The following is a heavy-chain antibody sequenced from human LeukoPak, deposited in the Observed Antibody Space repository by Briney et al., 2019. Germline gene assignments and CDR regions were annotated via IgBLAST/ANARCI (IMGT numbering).Heavy chain of an antibody. V-gene: IGHV4-61*08. Sequence: SETLSLTCTVSGGSISSGGYYWSWIRQHPGKGLEWIGYIYYSGSTYYNPSLKSRVTISVDTSKNQFSLKLSSVTAADTAVYYCARDAYYYDSSGYYRVFDYWGQGTLVTVSS. CDR2: IYYSGST. D-gene: IGHD3-22*01. J-gene: IGHJ4*02. CDR1: GGSISSGGYY. CDR3: ARDAYYYDSSGYYRVFDY.